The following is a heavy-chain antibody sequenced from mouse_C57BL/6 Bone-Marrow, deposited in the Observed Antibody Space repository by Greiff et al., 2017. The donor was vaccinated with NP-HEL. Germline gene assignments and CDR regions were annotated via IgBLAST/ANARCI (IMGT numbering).Heavy chain of an antibody. Sequence: VQLQQSGAELVRPGTSVKMSCKASGYTFTNYWIGWAKQRPGHGLEWIGDIYPGGGYTNYNEKFKGKATLTADKSSSTAYMQFSSLTSEDSAIYYCARLNITTVVPYYFDYWGQGTTLTVSS. D-gene: IGHD1-1*01. CDR1: GYTFTNYW. J-gene: IGHJ2*01. CDR3: ARLNITTVVPYYFDY. CDR2: IYPGGGYT. V-gene: IGHV1-63*01.